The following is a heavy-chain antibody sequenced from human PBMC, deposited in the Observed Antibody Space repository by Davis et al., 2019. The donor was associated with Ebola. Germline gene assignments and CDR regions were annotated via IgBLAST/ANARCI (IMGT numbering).Heavy chain of an antibody. J-gene: IGHJ5*02. CDR3: ARSVEMATISHWFDP. V-gene: IGHV5-51*01. D-gene: IGHD5-24*01. CDR2: IYPGDSDT. Sequence: PGGSLRLSCKGSGYSFTSYWIGWVRQMPGKGLEWMGIIYPGDSDTRYSPSFQGQVTISADKSISTAYLQWSSLKASDTAMYYCARSVEMATISHWFDPWGQGTLVTVSS. CDR1: GYSFTSYW.